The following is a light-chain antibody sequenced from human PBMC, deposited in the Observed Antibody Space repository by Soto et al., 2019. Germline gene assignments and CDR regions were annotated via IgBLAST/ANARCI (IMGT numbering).Light chain of an antibody. CDR3: QQRSNWPIT. V-gene: IGKV3-11*01. CDR1: QSVSSY. Sequence: EIVLTQSPATLSLSPGEMATLSCRASQSVSSYLAWYQQKPGQAPRLLIYDASNRATGIPARFSGSGSGTDFTLTISSLEPEDFAVYYCQQRSNWPITFGQGTRWRL. J-gene: IGKJ5*01. CDR2: DAS.